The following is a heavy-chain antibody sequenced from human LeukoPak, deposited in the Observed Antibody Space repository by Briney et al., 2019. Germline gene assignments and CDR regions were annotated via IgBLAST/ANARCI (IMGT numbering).Heavy chain of an antibody. D-gene: IGHD3-10*01. CDR2: INPSGGST. CDR1: GYTFTSYY. CDR3: ARDHHQTLYYYGSGSYYPGYYMDV. J-gene: IGHJ6*03. V-gene: IGHV1-46*01. Sequence: GASVKVSCKASGYTFTSYYMHWVRQAPGQGLEWMGIINPSGGSTSYAQKFQGRVTMTRDMSTSTVYMELSSLRSEDTAVYHCARDHHQTLYYYGSGSYYPGYYMDVWGKGTTVTVSS.